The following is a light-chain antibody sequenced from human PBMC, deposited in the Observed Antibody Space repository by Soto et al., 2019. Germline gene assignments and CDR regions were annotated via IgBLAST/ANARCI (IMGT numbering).Light chain of an antibody. V-gene: IGLV2-14*01. CDR3: SSYTSSSTLDV. J-gene: IGLJ1*01. Sequence: QSVLTQPASVSGSPGQSITISCTGTSSDVGGYNYVSWYQQHPGKAPKLMIYDVSNRPSGVSNRFSGSKSGNTASLTISGLQAEDEADYYCSSYTSSSTLDVFGTGTNLTVL. CDR2: DVS. CDR1: SSDVGGYNY.